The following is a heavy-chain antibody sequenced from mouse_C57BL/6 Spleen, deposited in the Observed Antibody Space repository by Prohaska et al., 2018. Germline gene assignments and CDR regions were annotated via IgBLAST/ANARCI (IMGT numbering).Heavy chain of an antibody. J-gene: IGHJ3*01. CDR2: INPNNGGT. CDR3: ARNPFAY. V-gene: IGHV1-26*01. Sequence: HGKSLEWIGDINPNNGGTSYNQKFKGKATLTVDKSSSTAYMELRSLTSEDSAVYYCARNPFAYWGQGTLVTVSA.